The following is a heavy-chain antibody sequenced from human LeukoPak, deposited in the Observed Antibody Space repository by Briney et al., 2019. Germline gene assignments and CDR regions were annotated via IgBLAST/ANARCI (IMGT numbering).Heavy chain of an antibody. Sequence: SVKVSCKASGYTFTGYYIHWVRQAPGQGLEWMGRIIPILGIANYAQKFQGRVTITADKSTSTAYMELSSLRSEDTAVYYCARGMATIPDYWGQGTLVTVSS. D-gene: IGHD5-24*01. J-gene: IGHJ4*02. V-gene: IGHV1-69*04. CDR1: GYTFTGYY. CDR2: IIPILGIA. CDR3: ARGMATIPDY.